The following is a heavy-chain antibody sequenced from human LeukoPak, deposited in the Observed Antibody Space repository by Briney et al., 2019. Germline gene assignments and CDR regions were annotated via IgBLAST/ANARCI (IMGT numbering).Heavy chain of an antibody. CDR1: GGTFSSYA. V-gene: IGHV1-69*05. Sequence: ASVKVSCKASGGTFSSYAISWVRQAPGQGLEWMGRIIPIFGTANYAQKFQGRVTITTDESTSTAYMELSSLRSEDTAVYYCARHFGGEQSFDYWGQGTLVTVSS. CDR2: IIPIFGTA. J-gene: IGHJ4*02. CDR3: ARHFGGEQSFDY. D-gene: IGHD3-3*01.